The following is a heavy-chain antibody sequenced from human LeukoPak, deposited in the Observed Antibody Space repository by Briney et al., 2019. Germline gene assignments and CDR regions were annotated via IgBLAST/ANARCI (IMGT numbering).Heavy chain of an antibody. D-gene: IGHD3-22*01. J-gene: IGHJ4*02. Sequence: GGSLRLSCAASGFTFSSYAMSWVRQAPGKGLEWVSAISGSGGSTYYADSVKGRFTISRDNSKNTLYLQMNSLRAEDTAVYYCAKDPLLHGGHLDFDYWGQGTLVTVSS. CDR3: AKDPLLHGGHLDFDY. V-gene: IGHV3-23*01. CDR2: ISGSGGST. CDR1: GFTFSSYA.